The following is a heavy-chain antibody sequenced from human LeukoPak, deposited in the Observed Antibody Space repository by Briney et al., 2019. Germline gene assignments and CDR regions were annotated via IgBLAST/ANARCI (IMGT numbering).Heavy chain of an antibody. CDR2: IKQDGSEK. CDR3: VRDDDYYGSGSYPHAFDI. CDR1: GFTFSDYW. D-gene: IGHD3-10*01. Sequence: GGSLRLSCAVYGFTFSDYWMSWVRQAPGKGLEWVAYIKQDGSEKYYVDSVEGRFTISRDNAKNSLYLQMNSLRAEDTAVYYCVRDDDYYGSGSYPHAFDIWGQGTMVTVSS. V-gene: IGHV3-7*01. J-gene: IGHJ3*02.